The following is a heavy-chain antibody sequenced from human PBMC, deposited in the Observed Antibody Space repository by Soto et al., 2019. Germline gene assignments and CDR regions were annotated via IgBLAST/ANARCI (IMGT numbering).Heavy chain of an antibody. CDR3: ARVGYCRSTCCYTYYYYYGMDV. CDR2: IWYDGSNK. CDR1: GFTFGSYG. V-gene: IGHV3-33*01. J-gene: IGHJ6*02. Sequence: QVQLVESGGGVVQPGGSLRLSCAASGFTFGSYGMHWVRQAPGKGLEWVAVIWYDGSNKYYVDSVKGRFTISRDNSKNTLYLQMNSLRAVDTAVYYCARVGYCRSTCCYTYYYYYGMDVWGQGSTVAVSS. D-gene: IGHD2-2*01.